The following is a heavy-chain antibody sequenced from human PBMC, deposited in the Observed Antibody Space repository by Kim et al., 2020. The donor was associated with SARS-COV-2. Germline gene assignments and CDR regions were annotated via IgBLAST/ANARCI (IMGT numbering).Heavy chain of an antibody. CDR3: ARRTGIFGDPKIHWFVP. Sequence: SETLSLTCTVSGGSISSYYWSWIRQPPGKGLEWIGYIYYSGSTNYNPSLKSRVTISVDTSKNQFSLKLSSVTAADTAVYYCARRTGIFGDPKIHWFVPWG. CDR1: GGSISSYY. D-gene: IGHD3-3*01. V-gene: IGHV4-59*01. CDR2: IYYSGST. J-gene: IGHJ5*02.